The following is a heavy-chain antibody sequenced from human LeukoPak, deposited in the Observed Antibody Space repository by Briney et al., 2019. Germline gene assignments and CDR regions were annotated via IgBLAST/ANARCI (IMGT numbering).Heavy chain of an antibody. D-gene: IGHD5-24*01. CDR3: ARGGDGCNNYYYYYMDV. Sequence: GGSLRLSCAASGFTFSSYSMNWVRQAPGKGLEWVSSISSSSSYIYYADSVKGRFTISRDNAKNSLYLQMNSLRAEDTAVYYCARGGDGCNNYYYYYMDVWGKGTTVTVSS. CDR1: GFTFSSYS. J-gene: IGHJ6*03. CDR2: ISSSSSYI. V-gene: IGHV3-21*01.